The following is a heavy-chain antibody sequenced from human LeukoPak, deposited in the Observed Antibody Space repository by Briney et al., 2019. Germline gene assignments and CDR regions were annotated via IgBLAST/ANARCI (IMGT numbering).Heavy chain of an antibody. CDR1: GYTFTSYG. Sequence: ASVKVSCKASGYTFTSYGISWVRQAPGQGLEWMGWISAYNGNTNYAQKLQGRVTMTTDTSTSTAYMELRSLRSDDTAVYYCARESLWFGVLPFDYWGQGTLVTVSS. CDR2: ISAYNGNT. D-gene: IGHD3-10*01. V-gene: IGHV1-18*04. CDR3: ARESLWFGVLPFDY. J-gene: IGHJ4*02.